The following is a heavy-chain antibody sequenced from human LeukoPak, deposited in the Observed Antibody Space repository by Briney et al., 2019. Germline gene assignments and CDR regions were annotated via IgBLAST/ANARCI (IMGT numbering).Heavy chain of an antibody. D-gene: IGHD3-10*01. J-gene: IGHJ1*01. CDR3: AKDQCYYGSGSYKEYFQH. CDR1: GFIFSSYA. V-gene: IGHV3-23*01. CDR2: ISGSGDST. Sequence: PGGSLRLSCAASGFIFSSYAMSWVRQAPGKGLEWVSAISGSGDSTYYADSVKGRFTISRDNSKNSLYLQLNSLRAEDTAVYYCAKDQCYYGSGSYKEYFQHWGQGTLVTVSS.